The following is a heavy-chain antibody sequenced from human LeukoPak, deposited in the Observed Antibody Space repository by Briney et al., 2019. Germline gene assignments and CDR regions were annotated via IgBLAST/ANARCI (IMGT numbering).Heavy chain of an antibody. CDR3: VRNSRVASTSGLNY. J-gene: IGHJ4*02. Sequence: GASVKVSCKVSGGTFSSYPISWVRQAPGQGLEWMGEITPIFGEAQNAEKFQGRVTITADEPTSTVYMELTSLRLDDTAMYYCVRNSRVASTSGLNYWGQGTLVTVSS. V-gene: IGHV1-69*13. CDR1: GGTFSSYP. CDR2: ITPIFGEA. D-gene: IGHD5-12*01.